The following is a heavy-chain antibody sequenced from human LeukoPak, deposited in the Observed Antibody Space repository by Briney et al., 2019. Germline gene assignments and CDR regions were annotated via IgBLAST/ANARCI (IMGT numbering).Heavy chain of an antibody. CDR1: GRSISSYY. D-gene: IGHD2-2*01. Sequence: PSETLSLTCAVSGRSISSYYWSWLRQPAGKGLEWLGRIYTSGSTNYNPSLKSRVTMSVDTSKNQFSLKLSAVTAADTAVYYCARDVGYCSSTSCYNWFDPWGQGTLVTVSS. J-gene: IGHJ5*02. V-gene: IGHV4-4*07. CDR3: ARDVGYCSSTSCYNWFDP. CDR2: IYTSGST.